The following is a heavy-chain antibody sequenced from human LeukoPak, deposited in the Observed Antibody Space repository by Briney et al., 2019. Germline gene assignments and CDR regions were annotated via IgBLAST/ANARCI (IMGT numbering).Heavy chain of an antibody. V-gene: IGHV3-23*01. CDR1: GFTFSSYA. Sequence: GGSLRLSCAASGFTFSSYAMSWVRQAPGKGLEWVSAISGSGGSTYYADSVKGRFTISRDNSKNTLYLQMNSLRAEDTAVYYCAKAPSDYYDSSEGYYFDYWGQGTLVTVSS. J-gene: IGHJ4*02. D-gene: IGHD3-22*01. CDR3: AKAPSDYYDSSEGYYFDY. CDR2: ISGSGGST.